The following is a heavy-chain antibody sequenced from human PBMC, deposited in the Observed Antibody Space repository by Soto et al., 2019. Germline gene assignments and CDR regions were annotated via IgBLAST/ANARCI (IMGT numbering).Heavy chain of an antibody. CDR2: XXXXXXX. CDR1: GYLISSGYY. D-gene: IGHD3-22*01. CDR3: ARDLSSGYDSYYFDY. J-gene: IGHJ4*02. V-gene: IGHV4-38-2*02. Sequence: ETLALTCSVAGYLISSGYYWGRVRQAPGRALXXXXXXXXXXXXXXXXSTNSRVSASVDLSQNHFSLNLRSVTPADTAVYFCARDLSSGYDSYYFDYWGQGTLVTVSS.